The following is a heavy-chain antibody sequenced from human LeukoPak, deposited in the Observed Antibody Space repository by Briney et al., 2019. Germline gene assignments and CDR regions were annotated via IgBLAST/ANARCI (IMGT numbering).Heavy chain of an antibody. D-gene: IGHD3-10*01. CDR2: IKQDGSEK. J-gene: IGHJ4*02. CDR3: ARDSPFGVY. Sequence: GGSLRLSRAASGFTFSSYWMSWVRQAPGKGLEWVANIKQDGSEKNYVDSVKGRFIISRDNTKNSLYMQVNSLRVEDTAAYYCARDSPFGVYWGQGALVTVSS. V-gene: IGHV3-7*01. CDR1: GFTFSSYW.